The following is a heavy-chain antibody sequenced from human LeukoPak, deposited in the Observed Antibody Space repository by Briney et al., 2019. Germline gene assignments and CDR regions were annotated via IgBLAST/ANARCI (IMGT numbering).Heavy chain of an antibody. D-gene: IGHD2-15*01. J-gene: IGHJ3*02. CDR2: ISSSGRTT. CDR1: GFTFSSFE. CDR3: ARDRVFPRIGFDI. V-gene: IGHV3-48*03. Sequence: PGGSLRLSCAASGFTFSSFEMNWVRQAPGKGLEWVSYISSSGRTTYYADSVKGRFTISRDNAKKSLYLQMNSLRDEDTAVYYCARDRVFPRIGFDIWGQGTMVTVSS.